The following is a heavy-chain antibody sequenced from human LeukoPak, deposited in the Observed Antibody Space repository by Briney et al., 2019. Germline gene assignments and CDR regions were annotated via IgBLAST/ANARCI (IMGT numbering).Heavy chain of an antibody. D-gene: IGHD1-14*01. J-gene: IGHJ4*02. CDR1: GGSISSSSYY. Sequence: SETLSLTCTVSGGSISSSSYYWGWIRQPPGKGLEWIGSIYYSGSTYYNPSLKSRVTISVDTSKNQFSLKLSSVTAADTAVYYCARVKYKPHFDYWGQGTLVTVSS. CDR3: ARVKYKPHFDY. V-gene: IGHV4-39*07. CDR2: IYYSGST.